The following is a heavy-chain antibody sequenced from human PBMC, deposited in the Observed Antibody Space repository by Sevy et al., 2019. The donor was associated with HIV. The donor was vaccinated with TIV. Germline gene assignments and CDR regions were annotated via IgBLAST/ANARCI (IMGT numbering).Heavy chain of an antibody. CDR1: GGTFSSYA. D-gene: IGHD3-10*01. V-gene: IGHV1-69*06. CDR3: ARAPPPVNRYYYGSGSHDYYYYMDV. CDR2: IIPIFGTA. Sequence: ASVKVSCKASGGTFSSYAISWVRQAPGQGLEWMGGIIPIFGTANYAQKFQGRVTITADKSTSTAYMELSSLRSEDTAVYYGARAPPPVNRYYYGSGSHDYYYYMDVWGKGTTVTVSS. J-gene: IGHJ6*03.